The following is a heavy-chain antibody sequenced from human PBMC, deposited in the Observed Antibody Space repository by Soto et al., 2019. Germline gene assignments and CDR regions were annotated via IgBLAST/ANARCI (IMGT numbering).Heavy chain of an antibody. V-gene: IGHV4-4*07. CDR3: ARDLGDGSSWSNWFDP. CDR1: GGSISSYY. D-gene: IGHD6-13*01. CDR2: IYTSGST. Sequence: ASETLSLTCTVSGGSISSYYWSWIRQPAGKGLEWIGRIYTSGSTNYNPSLKSRVTMSVDTSKNQFSLKLSSVTAADTAVYYCARDLGDGSSWSNWFDPWGQGTLVTVSS. J-gene: IGHJ5*02.